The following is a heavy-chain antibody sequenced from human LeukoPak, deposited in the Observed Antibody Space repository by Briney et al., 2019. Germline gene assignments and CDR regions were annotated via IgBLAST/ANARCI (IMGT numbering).Heavy chain of an antibody. D-gene: IGHD3-16*01. Sequence: GGSLRLSCAASGFTFSSYSMNWVRQAPGKGLEWVSYIDASSGTIYYADSVKGRFTISRDNAENSLTLQMNSLRAEDTAVYFCARELRVLGRDMDVWGQGTTVTVSS. J-gene: IGHJ6*02. CDR3: ARELRVLGRDMDV. CDR1: GFTFSSYS. V-gene: IGHV3-48*04. CDR2: IDASSGTI.